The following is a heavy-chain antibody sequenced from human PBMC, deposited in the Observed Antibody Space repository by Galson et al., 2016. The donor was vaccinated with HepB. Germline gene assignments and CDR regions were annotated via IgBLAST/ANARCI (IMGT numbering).Heavy chain of an antibody. CDR2: INPHNGGT. D-gene: IGHD3-9*01. CDR3: ARVLIGKMRPITFDL. J-gene: IGHJ4*02. Sequence: SVKVSCKASGYTLNAYYMQWVRQAPGQGLEWMGWINPHNGGTIYAQKFQGRVTMTRNTSITTAYMELSGLRSDDTALYYCARVLIGKMRPITFDLWGQGTPVTVSS. CDR1: GYTLNAYY. V-gene: IGHV1-2*02.